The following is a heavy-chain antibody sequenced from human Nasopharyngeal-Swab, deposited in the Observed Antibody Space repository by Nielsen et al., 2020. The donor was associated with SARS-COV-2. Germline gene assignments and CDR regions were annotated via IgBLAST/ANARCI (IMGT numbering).Heavy chain of an antibody. D-gene: IGHD4-17*01. J-gene: IGHJ4*02. CDR3: ARFMTTVTTETFDY. Sequence: WIRQPPGKGLAWVSSISNSGDITYYADSVKGRFTASRDNSKNTLYLQMHSLRAEDTAIYYCARFMTTVTTETFDYWGQGTLVTVSS. CDR2: ISNSGDIT. V-gene: IGHV3-23*01.